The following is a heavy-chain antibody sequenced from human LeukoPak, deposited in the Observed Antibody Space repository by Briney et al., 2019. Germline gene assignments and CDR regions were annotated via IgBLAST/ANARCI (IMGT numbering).Heavy chain of an antibody. CDR2: IYYSGST. V-gene: IGHV4-59*01. J-gene: IGHJ4*02. CDR1: GGSISSYY. CDR3: AREEDGAAAGEIGY. Sequence: SETLSLTCTVSGGSISSYYWSWIRQPPGKGLEWIGYIYYSGSTNYNPSLKSRVTISVDTSKNQFSLKLSSVTAADTAVYYCAREEDGAAAGEIGYWGQGTLVTVSS. D-gene: IGHD6-13*01.